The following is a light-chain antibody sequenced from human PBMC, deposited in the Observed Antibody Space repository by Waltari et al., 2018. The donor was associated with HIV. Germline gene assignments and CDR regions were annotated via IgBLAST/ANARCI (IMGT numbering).Light chain of an antibody. Sequence: DIVMTQSPDSLAVSLGERAIINCKSSQSVLYSSDNKNYLAWYQQKPGQPPKLLYYWASTRDSGVPDRFSGSGSGTDFTLTISSLQAEDVAVYYCQQYYSTPLTFGQGTKLEIK. CDR3: QQYYSTPLT. CDR1: QSVLYSSDNKNY. V-gene: IGKV4-1*01. J-gene: IGKJ2*01. CDR2: WAS.